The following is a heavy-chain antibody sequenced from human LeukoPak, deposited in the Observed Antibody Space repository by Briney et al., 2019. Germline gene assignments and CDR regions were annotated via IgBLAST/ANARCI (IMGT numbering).Heavy chain of an antibody. V-gene: IGHV3-21*01. CDR3: ASGRSDAFDI. CDR2: ISSSSSYI. CDR1: GFTFSSYS. J-gene: IGHJ3*02. Sequence: GGSLRLSCAASGFTFSSYSMNWVRQAPGKGLEWVSSISSSSSYIYYADSVKGRFTISRDNAKNSLYLQMNSRRAEDTAVYYCASGRSDAFDIWGQGTMVSVSS. D-gene: IGHD1-26*01.